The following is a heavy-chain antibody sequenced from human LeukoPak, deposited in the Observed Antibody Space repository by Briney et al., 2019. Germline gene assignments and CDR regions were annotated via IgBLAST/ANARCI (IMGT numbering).Heavy chain of an antibody. CDR3: ARDLERVAAANTDY. Sequence: GGSLRLSCAASGFTFSSYEMNWVRQAPGKGLEWVSYISSSGSTIYYADSVKGRFTISRDNAKNSLYLQMNGLRAEDTAVYYCARDLERVAAANTDYWGQGTLVTVSS. V-gene: IGHV3-48*03. J-gene: IGHJ4*02. D-gene: IGHD6-13*01. CDR2: ISSSGSTI. CDR1: GFTFSSYE.